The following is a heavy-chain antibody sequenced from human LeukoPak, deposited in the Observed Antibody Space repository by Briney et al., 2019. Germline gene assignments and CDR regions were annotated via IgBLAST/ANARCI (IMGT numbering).Heavy chain of an antibody. J-gene: IGHJ4*02. CDR3: ARGGGYYDILTGYSRCFDY. V-gene: IGHV1-18*01. CDR2: ISAYSGNT. CDR1: GYTFTSYG. D-gene: IGHD3-9*01. Sequence: ASVKVSCKASGYTFTSYGISWVRQAPGQGLEWMGWISAYSGNTNYAQKLQGRVTMTTDTSTSKAYMELRSLRSDDTAMHYCARGGGYYDILTGYSRCFDYWGQGTLVTVSS.